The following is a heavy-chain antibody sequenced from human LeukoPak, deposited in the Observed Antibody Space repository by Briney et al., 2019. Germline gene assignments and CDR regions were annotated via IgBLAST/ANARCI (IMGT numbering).Heavy chain of an antibody. J-gene: IGHJ5*02. CDR2: IYYGGST. CDR1: GGSISSGDYY. Sequence: SQTLSLTCTVSGGSISSGDYYWSWIRQPPGKGLEWIGSIYYGGSTYYNPSLKSRVTISVDTSMNQFSLKLSFVTTADTAVYYCARALGYCSGGSCTRGYNWFDPWGQGTLVTVPS. V-gene: IGHV4-39*01. D-gene: IGHD2-15*01. CDR3: ARALGYCSGGSCTRGYNWFDP.